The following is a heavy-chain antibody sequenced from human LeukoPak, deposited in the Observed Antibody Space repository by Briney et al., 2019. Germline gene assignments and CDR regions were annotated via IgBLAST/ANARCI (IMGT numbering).Heavy chain of an antibody. J-gene: IGHJ4*02. D-gene: IGHD2-2*01. CDR3: ARFCSSTSCQRPLPI. V-gene: IGHV1-69*05. CDR1: GGTFSSYA. Sequence: SVKVSCKASGGTFSSYAISWVRQAPGQGLEWMGGIIPIFGTANYAQKFQGRVTITTDESASTAYMELSSLRSEDTAVYYCARFCSSTSCQRPLPIWGQGTLVTVSS. CDR2: IIPIFGTA.